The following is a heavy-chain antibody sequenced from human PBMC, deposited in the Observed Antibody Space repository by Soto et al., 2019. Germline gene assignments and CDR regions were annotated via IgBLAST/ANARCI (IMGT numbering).Heavy chain of an antibody. D-gene: IGHD2-15*01. J-gene: IGHJ4*02. Sequence: QVQLVQSGAEVKKPGASVKVSCKASGYTFTSYYMHWVRQAPGQGLEWMGIINPSGGSTSYAQKFQGRVTMTRDTATSTVYMEQSSLRSEDTAVYYCASVDLGYCSGGSCRVAFDYWGQGTLVTVSS. CDR2: INPSGGST. CDR1: GYTFTSYY. CDR3: ASVDLGYCSGGSCRVAFDY. V-gene: IGHV1-46*03.